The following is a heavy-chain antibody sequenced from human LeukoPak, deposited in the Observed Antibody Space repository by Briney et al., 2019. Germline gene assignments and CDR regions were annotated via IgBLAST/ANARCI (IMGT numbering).Heavy chain of an antibody. CDR2: INHSGST. V-gene: IGHV4-34*01. CDR1: GGSFSGYY. D-gene: IGHD3-10*01. Sequence: PSETLSLTCAVYGGSFSGYYWSWIRQPPGKGLERIGEINHSGSTNYSPSLKSRVTISVDTSKNQFSLKLSSVTAADTAVYYCARYDYYGSGSYWKKPYYFDYWGQGTLVTVSS. CDR3: ARYDYYGSGSYWKKPYYFDY. J-gene: IGHJ4*02.